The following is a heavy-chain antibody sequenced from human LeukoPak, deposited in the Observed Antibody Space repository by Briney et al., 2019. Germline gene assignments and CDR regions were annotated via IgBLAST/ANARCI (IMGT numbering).Heavy chain of an antibody. V-gene: IGHV1-8*03. D-gene: IGHD6-13*01. Sequence: ASVKVSCKASGYTFTSYDINWVRQATGQGLEWMGWMNPNSGNTGYAQKFQGRETITRNNSISTAYMELSSLRSEATAVYYCAREAPAAGTGVYYYYYMDVWGKGTTVTVSS. J-gene: IGHJ6*03. CDR1: GYTFTSYD. CDR2: MNPNSGNT. CDR3: AREAPAAGTGVYYYYYMDV.